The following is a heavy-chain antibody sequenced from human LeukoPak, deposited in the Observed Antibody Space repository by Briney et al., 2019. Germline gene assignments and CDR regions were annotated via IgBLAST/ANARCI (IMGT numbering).Heavy chain of an antibody. CDR1: GFTFSSYA. CDR2: ISRTSAYI. V-gene: IGHV3-21*01. J-gene: IGHJ4*02. Sequence: GESLRLSCAASGFTFSSYAMKWVRQAPGKGLEWVSAISRTSAYIYYSDSVKGRFTISRDNAKNSVYLQIDSLRAEDTAVYCARDERRYCSDSSCYPGDYWGQGTLVTVSS. CDR3: ARDERRYCSDSSCYPGDY. D-gene: IGHD2-2*01.